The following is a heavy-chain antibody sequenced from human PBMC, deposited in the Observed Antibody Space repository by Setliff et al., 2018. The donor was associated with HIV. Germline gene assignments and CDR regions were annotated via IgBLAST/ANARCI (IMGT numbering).Heavy chain of an antibody. D-gene: IGHD3-3*01. J-gene: IGHJ4*02. CDR2: MNPDSGNT. V-gene: IGHV1-8*01. CDR3: ASGSVVADFWSGYRPFDY. Sequence: GASVKVSCKASGYTFTSYDINWVRQGTGQGLQWMGWMNPDSGNTGYAQKFQGRVTMTRNTSTSTAYMELSSLRSEDTAVYYCASGSVVADFWSGYRPFDYWGQGTLVTVSS. CDR1: GYTFTSYD.